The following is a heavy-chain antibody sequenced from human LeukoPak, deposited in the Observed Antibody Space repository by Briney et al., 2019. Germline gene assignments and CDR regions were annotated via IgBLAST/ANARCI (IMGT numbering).Heavy chain of an antibody. CDR1: GGSISTYY. CDR3: ARVPTCTNHFDY. Sequence: SETLSLTCTVSGGSISTYYWSWIRQPPGKGLEWIGYIYYSGSTNYNPSLKSRVTISVDTSKNQFSLKLSSVTAADTAVYYCARVPTCTNHFDYWGQGTLVTVSS. CDR2: IYYSGST. V-gene: IGHV4-59*01. J-gene: IGHJ4*02.